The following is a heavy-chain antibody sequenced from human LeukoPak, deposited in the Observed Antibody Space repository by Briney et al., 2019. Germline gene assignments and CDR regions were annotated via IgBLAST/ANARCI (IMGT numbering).Heavy chain of an antibody. CDR2: ISGSGVGR. D-gene: IGHD6-13*01. Sequence: GCALRLSCPASGFTFSSYSLSLVRRAPGKGVGWVSRISGSGVGRYYPVSVNGGFTISRYISKNTLYLQMNSLRAEDTAVYYCAKDRIAAGATVRFDPWGQGTLVTVSS. V-gene: IGHV3-23*01. CDR3: AKDRIAAGATVRFDP. CDR1: GFTFSSYS. J-gene: IGHJ5*02.